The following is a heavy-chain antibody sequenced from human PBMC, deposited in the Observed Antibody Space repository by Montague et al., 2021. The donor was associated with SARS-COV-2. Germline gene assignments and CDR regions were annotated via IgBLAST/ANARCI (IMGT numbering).Heavy chain of an antibody. CDR1: GFALSTSGMR. CDR2: XDWXSYK. D-gene: IGHD3-9*01. CDR3: ARSYYDILTAYYTPFDY. J-gene: IGHJ4*02. Sequence: PALVTPTQTLTLTCTFSGFALSTSGMRASWIRQPPGKALEWLARXDWXSYKFYSTSLKTRLIISKDTSKNQVVLTMTNMDPVDTATYYCARSYYDILTAYYTPFDYWGQGTLVTVSS. V-gene: IGHV2-70*04.